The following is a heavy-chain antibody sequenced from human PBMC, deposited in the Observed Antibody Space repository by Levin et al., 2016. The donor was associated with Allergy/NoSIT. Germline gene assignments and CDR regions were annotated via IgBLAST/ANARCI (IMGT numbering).Heavy chain of an antibody. D-gene: IGHD2-21*02. CDR1: GFIFSNFW. CDR2: INLDGSEK. J-gene: IGHJ4*02. CDR3: ARADRGDQSSPEN. Sequence: GGSLRLSCTVSGFIFSNFWMGWVRQAPGKGLDWVATINLDGSEKYYVDSVRGRFTISRDNARNSLYLQLDRLRVEDTGVYHCARADRGDQSSPENWGQGTRVTVSS. V-gene: IGHV3-7*03.